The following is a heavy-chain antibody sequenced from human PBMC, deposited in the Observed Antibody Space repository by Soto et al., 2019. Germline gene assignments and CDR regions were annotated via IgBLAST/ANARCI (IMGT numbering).Heavy chain of an antibody. D-gene: IGHD3-16*02. CDR3: VRTSYDYIWGSYRLDAFDI. V-gene: IGHV3-33*01. Sequence: GGSLRLSCAASGFTFSNYGMQWVRQTPGKGLEWVAGIWFDKSNKYYADNVKGRFTISRDNSKNTLYLQMNSLRAEDTAVYYCVRTSYDYIWGSYRLDAFDIWGQGTMVTVSS. CDR1: GFTFSNYG. J-gene: IGHJ3*02. CDR2: IWFDKSNK.